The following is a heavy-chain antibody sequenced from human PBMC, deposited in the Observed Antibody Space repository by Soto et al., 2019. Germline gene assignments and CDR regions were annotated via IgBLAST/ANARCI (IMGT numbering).Heavy chain of an antibody. D-gene: IGHD2-15*01. V-gene: IGHV3-30*18. Sequence: QVQLVESGGGVVQPGRSLRLSCAASGFTFSSYGMHWVRQAPGKGLEWVAVISYDGSNKYYADSVKGRFTISRDNXKXTLYLQMNSLRAEDTAVYYCAKAQDCSGGSCYSVDYWGQGTLVTVSS. CDR3: AKAQDCSGGSCYSVDY. CDR1: GFTFSSYG. J-gene: IGHJ4*02. CDR2: ISYDGSNK.